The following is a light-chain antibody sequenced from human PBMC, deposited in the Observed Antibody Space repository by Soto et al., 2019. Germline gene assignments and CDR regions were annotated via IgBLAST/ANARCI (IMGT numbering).Light chain of an antibody. Sequence: EIVMTQSPATLSVSPGERVTLSCRASRSVGSNLAWYQQKPGQVPRLLIYGESSRATGIPTTFGGSGSGAEFTLTISSLQSEDFAIYYCQQYSNWPFTFGQGTKVDIK. J-gene: IGKJ2*01. CDR1: RSVGSN. V-gene: IGKV3-15*01. CDR2: GES. CDR3: QQYSNWPFT.